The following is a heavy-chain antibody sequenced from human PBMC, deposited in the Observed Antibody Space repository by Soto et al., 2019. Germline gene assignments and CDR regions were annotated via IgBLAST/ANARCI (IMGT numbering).Heavy chain of an antibody. CDR1: GFTFSNYA. D-gene: IGHD1-26*01. V-gene: IGHV3-30*18. J-gene: IGHJ5*02. CDR2: ISHDGSKA. Sequence: GGSLRLSCEASGFTFSNYAMHWVRQVPGKGLEWVAIISHDGSKAYYADSVMGRFSISRDNSKSTVYLELNNLSAEDTAVYHCAKNQGVELVPLATVDWFDPWGQGSVVTVSS. CDR3: AKNQGVELVPLATVDWFDP.